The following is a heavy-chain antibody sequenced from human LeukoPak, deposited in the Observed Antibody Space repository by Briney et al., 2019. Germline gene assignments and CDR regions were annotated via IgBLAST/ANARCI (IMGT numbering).Heavy chain of an antibody. CDR2: ISGTGAST. CDR3: AKGASSGWLLYWFDP. Sequence: GGSLRLSCAASGFTFSDYAMTWVRQAPGKGLQWVSGISGTGASTYYGDSVKGRFIISRDNSKNTLYLQIDSLRAEDTAVYYCAKGASSGWLLYWFDPWGQGTLVTVSS. J-gene: IGHJ5*02. D-gene: IGHD6-19*01. CDR1: GFTFSDYA. V-gene: IGHV3-23*01.